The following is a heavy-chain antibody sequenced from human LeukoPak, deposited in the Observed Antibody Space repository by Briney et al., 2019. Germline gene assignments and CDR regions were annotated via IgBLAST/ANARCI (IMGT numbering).Heavy chain of an antibody. V-gene: IGHV3-7*01. CDR3: ASRESSMSRSH. Sequence: PGGSLRLSCAASGFTFSAYGMNWVRLVPGKGLEWVANINEDGTIQDYVASVRGRFTISRNNAKNSLYLQMNSLGAEDTAVYYCASRESSMSRSHWGHGTLVTVSS. CDR1: GFTFSAYG. D-gene: IGHD2/OR15-2a*01. CDR2: INEDGTIQ. J-gene: IGHJ4*01.